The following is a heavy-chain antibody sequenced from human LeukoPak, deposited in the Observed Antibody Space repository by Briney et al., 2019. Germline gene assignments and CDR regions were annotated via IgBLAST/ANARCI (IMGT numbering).Heavy chain of an antibody. CDR3: ARGVSSSSSFDY. J-gene: IGHJ4*02. CDR2: IYYSGST. D-gene: IGHD6-6*01. CDR1: GGSISSYY. V-gene: IGHV4-59*01. Sequence: SETLSLTCTVSGGSISSYYWSWIRQPPGKGLEWIGYIYYSGSTNYNPSLKSRVTISVDTSKNQFSLKLSSVTAADTAVYYCARGVSSSSSFDYWGQGTLVTVSS.